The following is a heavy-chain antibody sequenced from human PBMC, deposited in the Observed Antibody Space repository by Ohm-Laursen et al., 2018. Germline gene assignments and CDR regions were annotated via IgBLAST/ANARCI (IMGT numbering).Heavy chain of an antibody. CDR2: IGGDDRT. Sequence: SLRLSCAASGFSFSSYAVTWVRQAPGKGLEWVSAIGGDDRTHYADSVKGRFTISRDNAKNSLYLQMNSLRAEDTAVYYCARAGDSSGYYPDFDYWGQGTLVTVSS. J-gene: IGHJ4*02. CDR1: GFSFSSYA. CDR3: ARAGDSSGYYPDFDY. V-gene: IGHV3-23*01. D-gene: IGHD3-22*01.